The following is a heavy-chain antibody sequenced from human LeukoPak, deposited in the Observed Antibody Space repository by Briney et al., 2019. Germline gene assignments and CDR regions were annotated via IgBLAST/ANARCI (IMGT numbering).Heavy chain of an antibody. V-gene: IGHV4-39*07. CDR3: ARDQGWNYGLDP. CDR1: GDSIIGYY. Sequence: SETLSLTCSVSGDSIIGYYWGWIRQPPGKGLEWIGNIYYTGNTYYNSSLKSRVTISLDTSKNQFSLKVISMTAADTAAYYCARDQGWNYGLDPWGQGTLVTVSS. CDR2: IYYTGNT. D-gene: IGHD1-7*01. J-gene: IGHJ5*02.